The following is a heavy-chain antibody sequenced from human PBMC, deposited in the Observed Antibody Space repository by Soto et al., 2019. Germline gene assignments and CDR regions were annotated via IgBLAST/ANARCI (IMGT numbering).Heavy chain of an antibody. D-gene: IGHD4-17*01. CDR3: ASSGRFYGVYERGAGDAFDI. J-gene: IGHJ3*02. Sequence: SETLSLTCTVSGGSISSSSYYWGWIRQPPGKGLEWIGSIYYSGSTYYNPSLKSRVTISVDTSKNQFSLKLSSVTAADTAVYYCASSGRFYGVYERGAGDAFDIWGQGTMVTVSS. V-gene: IGHV4-39*01. CDR2: IYYSGST. CDR1: GGSISSSSYY.